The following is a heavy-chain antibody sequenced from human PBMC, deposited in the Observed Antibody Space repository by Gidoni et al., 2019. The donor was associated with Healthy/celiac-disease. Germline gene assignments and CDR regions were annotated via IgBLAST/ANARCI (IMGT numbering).Heavy chain of an antibody. D-gene: IGHD3-10*01. CDR2: IYYSLRT. CDR3: ARVWCGELPQADPGASNWFDP. V-gene: IGHV4-31*03. CDR1: GGSISRGGEY. Sequence: QVQLQESGPGLVKPSQTTHDTGTVPGGSISRGGEYWSGIRQHPGKGREWRGYIYYSLRTYHTPSHKSRVTISVATSTNQFSLKLSSVTAADTALYYCARVWCGELPQADPGASNWFDPWGQGTLVTVSS. J-gene: IGHJ5*02.